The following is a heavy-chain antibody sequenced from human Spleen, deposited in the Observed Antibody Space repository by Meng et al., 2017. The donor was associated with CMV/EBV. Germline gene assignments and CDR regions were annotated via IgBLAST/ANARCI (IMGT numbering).Heavy chain of an antibody. CDR3: TRHSGDYRYYYYYGMDV. V-gene: IGHV3-73*01. CDR1: GFTFSGSA. Sequence: GESLKISCAASGFTFSGSAMHWVRQASGKGLEWVGRIRSKANSYATAYAASVKGRFTISRDDSKNTAYLQMNSLKTEDTAVYYCTRHSGDYRYYYYYGMDVWGQGTTFPFSS. D-gene: IGHD4-17*01. J-gene: IGHJ6*02. CDR2: IRSKANSYAT.